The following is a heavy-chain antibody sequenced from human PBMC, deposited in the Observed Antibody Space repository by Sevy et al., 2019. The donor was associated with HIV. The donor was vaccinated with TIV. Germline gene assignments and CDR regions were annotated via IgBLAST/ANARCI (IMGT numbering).Heavy chain of an antibody. D-gene: IGHD6-19*01. CDR3: ATPRDSGWYEGTGGYFDL. V-gene: IGHV4-39*01. CDR1: GGSISSSSYF. Sequence: SETLSLTCTVSGGSISSSSYFWGWIRQPPGKGLEWIGSFYSTGSTSYNPSLRSRVTVSADTSTNQFSLRLTSVIATDTAVYYCATPRDSGWYEGTGGYFDLWGRSTLVTVSS. J-gene: IGHJ2*01. CDR2: FYSTGST.